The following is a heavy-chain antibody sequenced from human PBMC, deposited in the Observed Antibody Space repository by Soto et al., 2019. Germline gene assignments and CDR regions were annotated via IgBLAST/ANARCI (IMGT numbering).Heavy chain of an antibody. CDR2: IYYSGST. CDR1: GDSVSSVSYY. Sequence: SETLSLTCSVSGDSVSSVSYYWSWIRQPPGKGLEYIGHIYYSGSTQYNASLKSRVTISVDTSKNHFSLKLSSVTAADTAVYYCARLRGSGKYFDYWGQGTLVTVSS. CDR3: ARLRGSGKYFDY. J-gene: IGHJ4*02. D-gene: IGHD3-10*01. V-gene: IGHV4-61*03.